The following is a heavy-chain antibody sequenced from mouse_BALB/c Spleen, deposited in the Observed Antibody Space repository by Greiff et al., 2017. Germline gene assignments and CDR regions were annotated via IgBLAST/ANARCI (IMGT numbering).Heavy chain of an antibody. J-gene: IGHJ2*01. D-gene: IGHD6-1*01. CDR3: TRNALYYFDY. CDR1: GYTFTDYE. Sequence: VKLQESGAELVRPGASVTLSCKASGYTFTDYEMHWVKQTPVHGLEWIGAIDPETGGTAYNQKFKGKATLTADKSSSTAYMELRSLTSEDSAVYYCTRNALYYFDYWGQGTTLTVSS. V-gene: IGHV1-15*01. CDR2: IDPETGGT.